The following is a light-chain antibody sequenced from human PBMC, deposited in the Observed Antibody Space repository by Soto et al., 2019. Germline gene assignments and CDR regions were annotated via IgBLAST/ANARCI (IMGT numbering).Light chain of an antibody. CDR2: DAS. CDR1: QSVSSY. V-gene: IGKV3-11*01. CDR3: QQANSFPIT. J-gene: IGKJ5*01. Sequence: EIVLTLSLATLSLNTGERATLSCRASQSVSSYLAWYQQKPCQAPRLLIYDASNRATGIPARFSGSGSGTDFTLTISSLQPEDFATYYCQQANSFPITFGQGTRLEI.